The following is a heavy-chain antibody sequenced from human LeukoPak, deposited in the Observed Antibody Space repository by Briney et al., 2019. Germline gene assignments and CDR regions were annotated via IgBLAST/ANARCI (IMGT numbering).Heavy chain of an antibody. CDR1: GFTFSDYY. V-gene: IGHV3-11*01. D-gene: IGHD6-6*01. J-gene: IGHJ4*02. CDR3: ARHRSSWLIDY. Sequence: PGGSLRLSCAASGFTFSDYYMAWIRQAPGKGLEWVSYITDSGDSIYYADSVRGRFTISRDNSKNTLYLQMNSLRAEDTAVYYCARHRSSWLIDYWGQGTLVTVSS. CDR2: ITDSGDSI.